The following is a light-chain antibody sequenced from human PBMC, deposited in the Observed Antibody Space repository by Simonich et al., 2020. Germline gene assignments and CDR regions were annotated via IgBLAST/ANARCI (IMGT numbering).Light chain of an antibody. CDR2: EDS. CDR1: NIGSKS. Sequence: SYVLTQPPSVSVAPGKTARITCGGNNIGSKSVHWYQQKQGQAPVLVVYEDSDRPSGIPERFSGSNSGNTATLTISRVEAGDEADYYCQVWDSSSDVVFGGGTKLTVL. CDR3: QVWDSSSDVV. J-gene: IGLJ2*01. V-gene: IGLV3-21*03.